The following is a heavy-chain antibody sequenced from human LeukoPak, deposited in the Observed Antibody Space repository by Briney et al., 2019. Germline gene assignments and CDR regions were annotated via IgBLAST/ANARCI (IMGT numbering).Heavy chain of an antibody. Sequence: GGSLRLSCAASGFTFGSYAMHWVRQTPGKGLEWLALISYDGSQEYYADSVKGRFTISRDNPNKTLWLQMNGLRPEDTAVYYCASHYDTSGYHYFDFRGQGTLVTVSS. D-gene: IGHD3-22*01. CDR2: ISYDGSQE. J-gene: IGHJ4*02. V-gene: IGHV3-30*04. CDR1: GFTFGSYA. CDR3: ASHYDTSGYHYFDF.